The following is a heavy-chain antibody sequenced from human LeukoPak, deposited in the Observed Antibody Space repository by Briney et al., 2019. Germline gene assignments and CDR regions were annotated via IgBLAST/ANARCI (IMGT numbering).Heavy chain of an antibody. CDR2: IYSSGST. CDR3: AKDTGGQLPWGYNWFDP. D-gene: IGHD2-2*01. J-gene: IGHJ5*02. V-gene: IGHV4-4*07. CDR1: GGSINSYY. Sequence: SETLSLTCTVSGGSINSYYWSWIRQPAGKGLEWIGRIYSSGSTNYNPSLKSRVSMSVDTSKNQFSLKLTSVTAADTAVYYCAKDTGGQLPWGYNWFDPWGQGTLVTVSS.